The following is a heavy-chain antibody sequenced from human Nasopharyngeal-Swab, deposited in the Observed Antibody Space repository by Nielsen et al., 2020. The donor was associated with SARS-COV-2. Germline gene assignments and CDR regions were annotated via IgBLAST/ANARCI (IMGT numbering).Heavy chain of an antibody. D-gene: IGHD6-13*01. J-gene: IGHJ4*02. V-gene: IGHV1-18*01. Sequence: ASVKVSCKASGYTFTSYGISWVRQAPGQGLEWMGWISAYNGNTNYAQKFQGRVTMTRNTSISTAYMELSSLRSEDTAVYYCASGAAAGFGYWGQGTLVTVSS. CDR2: ISAYNGNT. CDR1: GYTFTSYG. CDR3: ASGAAAGFGY.